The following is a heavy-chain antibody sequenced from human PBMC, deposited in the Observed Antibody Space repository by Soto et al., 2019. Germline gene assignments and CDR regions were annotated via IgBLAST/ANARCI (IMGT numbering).Heavy chain of an antibody. CDR2: INTGSGNT. Sequence: QVHLVQSGAEVKKPGASVNVSCKASGYPFTAYGLHWVRQAPGQRLEWMGWINTGSGNTKSSHKFQGRIPIKRDTSATTVSMDLSSLTSEDTAIYYCARAVVAPDYWGQGTLVTVSS. CDR3: ARAVVAPDY. CDR1: GYPFTAYG. V-gene: IGHV1-3*04. D-gene: IGHD2-15*01. J-gene: IGHJ4*02.